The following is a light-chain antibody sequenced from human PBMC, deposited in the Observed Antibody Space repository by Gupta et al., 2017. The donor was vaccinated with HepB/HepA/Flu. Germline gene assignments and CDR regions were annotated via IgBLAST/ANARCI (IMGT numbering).Light chain of an antibody. V-gene: IGLV2-14*03. CDR1: SSDVGGYNY. J-gene: IGLJ2*01. Sequence: QSALTQPASVSGSTGQSITIYCTGTSSDVGGYNYVSWYQQHPGKAPKLMIYDVSNRPSGVSNRFSGSKSGNTASLTISGLQAEDEADYYCSSYTSSSTVVFGGGTKLTVL. CDR2: DVS. CDR3: SSYTSSSTVV.